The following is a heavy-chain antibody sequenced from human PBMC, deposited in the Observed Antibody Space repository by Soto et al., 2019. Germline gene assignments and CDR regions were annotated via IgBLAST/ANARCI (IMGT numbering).Heavy chain of an antibody. CDR1: GGTFSSYT. J-gene: IGHJ4*02. CDR2: IIPILGIA. D-gene: IGHD3-22*01. CDR3: ARDRADYYDSSGPEVL. Sequence: GASVKVSCKASGGTFSSYTISWVRQAPGQGLEWMGRIIPILGIANYAQKLQGRVTMTTDTSTSTAYMELRSLRSNDTAVYYCARDRADYYDSSGPEVLWGQGTLVTVSS. V-gene: IGHV1-69*04.